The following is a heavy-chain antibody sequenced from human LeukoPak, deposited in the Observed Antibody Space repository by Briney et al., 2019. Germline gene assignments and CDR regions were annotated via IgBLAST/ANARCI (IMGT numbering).Heavy chain of an antibody. D-gene: IGHD3-22*01. V-gene: IGHV1-18*04. J-gene: IGHJ4*02. CDR1: GYTFTGYY. Sequence: ASVKVSCKASGYTFTGYYMHWVRQAPGQGLEWMGWISAYNGNTNYAQKLQGRVTMTTDTSTSTAYMELRSLRSDDTAVYYCARVSPMIVVVITEYYFDYWGQGTLVTVSS. CDR2: ISAYNGNT. CDR3: ARVSPMIVVVITEYYFDY.